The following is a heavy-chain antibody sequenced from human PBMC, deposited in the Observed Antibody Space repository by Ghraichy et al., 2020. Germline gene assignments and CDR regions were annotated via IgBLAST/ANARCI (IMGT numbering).Heavy chain of an antibody. D-gene: IGHD4-11*01. CDR2: ISYDGSNK. V-gene: IGHV3-30*18. Sequence: GGSLRLSCAASGFTFSSYGMHWVRQAPGKGLEWVTVISYDGSNKYYADTVKGRFTISRDNSRNTLYLQMNSLRAEDTAVYYCAKDWGRATVTNSFDYWGQVTLVTVSS. CDR1: GFTFSSYG. CDR3: AKDWGRATVTNSFDY. J-gene: IGHJ4*02.